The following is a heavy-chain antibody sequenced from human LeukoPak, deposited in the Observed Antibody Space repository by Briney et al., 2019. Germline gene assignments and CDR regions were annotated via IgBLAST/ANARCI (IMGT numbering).Heavy chain of an antibody. CDR1: KFTFSTYA. Sequence: PGGSLRLSCTASKFTFSTYAMSWVRQAPGKGLEWVSAISGSGSGAYYADSVKGRFTISRDNSKNTLYLQMNSLRADDTAVYYCAKDLRRAPYGMDVWGQGTTVTVPS. CDR2: ISGSGSGA. D-gene: IGHD3-10*01. J-gene: IGHJ6*02. CDR3: AKDLRRAPYGMDV. V-gene: IGHV3-23*01.